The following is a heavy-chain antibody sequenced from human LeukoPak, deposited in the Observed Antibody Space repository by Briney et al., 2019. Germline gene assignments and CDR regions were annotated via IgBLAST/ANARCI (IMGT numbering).Heavy chain of an antibody. CDR3: ARGTVMVVAAMGYFDY. Sequence: SVKVSCKASGGTFSSYAISWVRQAPGQGLEWMGGIIPIFGIANYAQKFQGRVTITADKSTSTAYMELSSLRSEDTAVYYCARGTVMVVAAMGYFDYWGQGTLVTVSS. CDR1: GGTFSSYA. J-gene: IGHJ4*02. V-gene: IGHV1-69*10. CDR2: IIPIFGIA. D-gene: IGHD2-15*01.